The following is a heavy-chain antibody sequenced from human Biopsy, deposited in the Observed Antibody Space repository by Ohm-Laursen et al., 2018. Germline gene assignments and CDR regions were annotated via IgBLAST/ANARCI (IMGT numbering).Heavy chain of an antibody. CDR2: IRNT. CDR3: ASAGYNPDWNFDL. Sequence: SETLSLTCSVSGDSISSSTYYWGWIRQPPGKGLEWIGTIRNTYFRTSLKSRVTMSVDTSKNQFSLKLSSVTAADTAVYYCASAGYNPDWNFDLWGRGTRVTVSS. CDR1: GDSISSSTYY. V-gene: IGHV4-39*07. J-gene: IGHJ2*01. D-gene: IGHD5-24*01.